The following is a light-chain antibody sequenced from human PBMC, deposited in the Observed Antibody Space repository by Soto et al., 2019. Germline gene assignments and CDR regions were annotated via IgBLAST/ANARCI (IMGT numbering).Light chain of an antibody. CDR1: SGHSSYA. CDR3: QTWGTGIQV. CDR2: LNSDGSH. Sequence: QSVLTQSPSASASLGASVKLTCTLSSGHSSYAIAWHQQQPEKGPRYLMKLNSDGSHSKGDGIPDRFSGSSSGAERYLTISSIQSEDEADYYCQTWGTGIQVIGGGTKLTVL. J-gene: IGLJ2*01. V-gene: IGLV4-69*01.